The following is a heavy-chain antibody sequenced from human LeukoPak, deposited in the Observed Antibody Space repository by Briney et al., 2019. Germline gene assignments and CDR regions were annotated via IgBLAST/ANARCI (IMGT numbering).Heavy chain of an antibody. D-gene: IGHD1/OR15-1a*01. CDR1: GFTLSYYW. J-gene: IGHJ5*02. CDR2: TNGDGSST. V-gene: IGHV3-74*01. CDR3: ARDPRNKGFDP. Sequence: PGGSLRLSCAASGFTLSYYWMHWVRQGLGKGLVWVSTTNGDGSSTNYAHSVKGRFTISRDNAKNTLYLEMNSLRVEDTAVYYCARDPRNKGFDPWGQGTLVTVSS.